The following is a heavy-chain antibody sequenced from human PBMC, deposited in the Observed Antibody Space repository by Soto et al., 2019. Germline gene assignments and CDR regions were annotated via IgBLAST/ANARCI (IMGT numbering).Heavy chain of an antibody. Sequence: EVQLMESGGGLVQPGGSLKLSCAASGFTFSGSAMHWVRQASGKGLEWVGRIRSKANSYATAYAASVKGRFTISRDDSKNTAYLQMNSLKTEDTAVYYCTSPLSGSSAGPYGMDVWGQGTTVTVSS. CDR1: GFTFSGSA. J-gene: IGHJ6*02. V-gene: IGHV3-73*02. CDR2: IRSKANSYAT. D-gene: IGHD1-26*01. CDR3: TSPLSGSSAGPYGMDV.